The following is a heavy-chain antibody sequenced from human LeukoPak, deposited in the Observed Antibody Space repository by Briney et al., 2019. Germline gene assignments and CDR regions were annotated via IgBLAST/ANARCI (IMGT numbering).Heavy chain of an antibody. CDR1: GFTFSNSA. CDR2: ISGSGGST. V-gene: IGHV3-23*01. J-gene: IGHJ4*02. D-gene: IGHD3-3*01. Sequence: PGGSLRLSCAASGFTFSNSAMTWVRQTPGKGLEWVSAISGSGGSTYYADSVKGRFTISRDNSKNTLYLQMNSLRAEDTAVYYCAKDHGGINFHDGPYYDFWSGYYTALDYWGQGTLVTVSS. CDR3: AKDHGGINFHDGPYYDFWSGYYTALDY.